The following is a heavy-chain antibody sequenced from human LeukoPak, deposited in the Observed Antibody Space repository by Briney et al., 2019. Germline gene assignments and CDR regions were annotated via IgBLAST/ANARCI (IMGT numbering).Heavy chain of an antibody. CDR3: AKGAGAAPGKFDY. Sequence: GGSLRLSCAASGFTFDDYGMSWVRQPPGKGLEWVSGINWNGGRIGYADSVKGRFTISRDNAKNSLYLQMSSLRAEDTAIYYCAKGAGAAPGKFDYWGQGTLVSVSS. V-gene: IGHV3-20*04. D-gene: IGHD6-13*01. CDR2: INWNGGRI. CDR1: GFTFDDYG. J-gene: IGHJ4*02.